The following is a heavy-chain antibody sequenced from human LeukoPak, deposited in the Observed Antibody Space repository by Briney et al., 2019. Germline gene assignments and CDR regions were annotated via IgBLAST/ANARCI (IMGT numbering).Heavy chain of an antibody. D-gene: IGHD3-10*02. CDR3: VRDRPNYHESNGHYYNRDGDH. CDR2: MCGSAGCT. CDR1: GFTFEIYA. V-gene: IGHV3-23*01. J-gene: IGHJ5*02. Sequence: QPGGSLRLSCAASGFTFEIYAMSWVRLAPGKGLQWVASMCGSAGCTFYADSVKGRFTISRDNSKNTLYLQMNGLRAEDTAIYYCVRDRPNYHESNGHYYNRDGDHWGQGTLVTVSS.